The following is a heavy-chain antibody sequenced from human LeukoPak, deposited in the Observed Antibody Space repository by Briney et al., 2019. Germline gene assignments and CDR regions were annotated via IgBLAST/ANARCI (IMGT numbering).Heavy chain of an antibody. J-gene: IGHJ3*01. D-gene: IGHD1-1*01. CDR1: GFSFSTYS. CDR3: ARDKYGVL. Sequence: GGSLRLSCAASGFSFSTYSMNWVRQAPGKGLEWVSYISSTSTTYYADSVKGRFTISRDNAKNSLYLQMNSLRDEDTAVYHCARDKYGVLWGQGTMVTVS. CDR2: ISSTSTT. V-gene: IGHV3-48*02.